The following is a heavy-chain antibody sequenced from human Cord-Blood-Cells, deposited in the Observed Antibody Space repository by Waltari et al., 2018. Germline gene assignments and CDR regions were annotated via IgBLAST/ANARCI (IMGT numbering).Heavy chain of an antibody. D-gene: IGHD6-13*01. V-gene: IGHV4-31*03. CDR3: ARDGLSSPYWYFDL. Sequence: QVQLQESGPGLVKPSQTLSLTCTVSGGSISSGGYYWSWIRQHPGKGLEWIGYIYYSGSTYYNPSRKSRVTISVDTSKNQFSLKLSSVTAADTAVYYCARDGLSSPYWYFDLWGRGTLVTVSS. CDR1: GGSISSGGYY. J-gene: IGHJ2*01. CDR2: IYYSGST.